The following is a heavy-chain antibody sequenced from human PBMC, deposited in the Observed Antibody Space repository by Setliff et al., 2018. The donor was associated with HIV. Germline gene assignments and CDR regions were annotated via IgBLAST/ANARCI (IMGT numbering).Heavy chain of an antibody. Sequence: SETLSLTCTVSGGSISFGCYYWSWIRQPAGKGLEWIGRMHTSGSTNYNPSLKSRVTISVDTSKNQFSLKLSSVTAADTAMYYCAKGAYGSGSSNWFDPWGQGTLVTVSS. CDR3: AKGAYGSGSSNWFDP. CDR2: MHTSGST. CDR1: GGSISFGCYY. D-gene: IGHD3-10*01. V-gene: IGHV4-61*02. J-gene: IGHJ5*02.